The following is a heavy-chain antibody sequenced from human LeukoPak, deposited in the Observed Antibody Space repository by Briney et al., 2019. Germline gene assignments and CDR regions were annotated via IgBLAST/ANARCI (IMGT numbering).Heavy chain of an antibody. V-gene: IGHV4-4*02. J-gene: IGHJ4*02. CDR3: ARADILTGYYPYYFDY. CDR1: GGSISSSNW. Sequence: SGTLSPTCAVSGGSISSSNWWSWVRQPPGKGLEWIGEIYHSGSTNYNPSLKSRVTISVDKSKNQFSLKLSSVTAADTAVYYCARADILTGYYPYYFDYWGQGTLVTVSS. CDR2: IYHSGST. D-gene: IGHD3-9*01.